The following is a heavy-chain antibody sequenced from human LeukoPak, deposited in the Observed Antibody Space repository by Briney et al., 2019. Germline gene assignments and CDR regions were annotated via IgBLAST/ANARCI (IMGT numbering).Heavy chain of an antibody. Sequence: PGGSLRLSCAASRFIFSSYAMNWVRQAPGKGLEWVAVISNDGSNSYYADSVKGRFTISRDNSKNTLYLQMNILRAEDTAVYYCARENGDYGGYYYYYMDVWGKGTTVTISS. CDR2: ISNDGSNS. D-gene: IGHD4-17*01. J-gene: IGHJ6*03. CDR3: ARENGDYGGYYYYYMDV. CDR1: RFIFSSYA. V-gene: IGHV3-30*04.